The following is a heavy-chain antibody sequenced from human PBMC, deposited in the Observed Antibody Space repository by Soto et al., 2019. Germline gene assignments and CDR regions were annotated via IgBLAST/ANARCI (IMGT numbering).Heavy chain of an antibody. CDR1: GYTLTGYY. J-gene: IGHJ3*02. D-gene: IGHD6-6*01. V-gene: IGHV1-2*04. CDR2: INPNSGGT. Sequence: GASVKVSCKASGYTLTGYYMHWVRQAPGQGLEWMGWINPNSGGTNYAQKFQGWVTMTRDTSISTAYMELSRLRSDDTAVYYCARDSIAARWAAAFDIWGQGTMVTVSS. CDR3: ARDSIAARWAAAFDI.